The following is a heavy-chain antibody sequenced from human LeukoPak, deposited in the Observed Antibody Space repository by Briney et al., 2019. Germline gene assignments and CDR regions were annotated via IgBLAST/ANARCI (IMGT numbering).Heavy chain of an antibody. J-gene: IGHJ2*01. V-gene: IGHV3-23*01. D-gene: IGHD2-21*02. CDR1: GFSFSSYA. CDR3: AKGKGPTANWYFDV. CDR2: IGGGPGNT. Sequence: PGGSLRLSCAASGFSFSSYAMSWVRQAPGKGVEWVSVIGGGPGNTYYTDSVKGRFTISRDNSKNTLYLHLNSLRAEDTAVYYCAKGKGPTANWYFDVWGRGTLVTVSS.